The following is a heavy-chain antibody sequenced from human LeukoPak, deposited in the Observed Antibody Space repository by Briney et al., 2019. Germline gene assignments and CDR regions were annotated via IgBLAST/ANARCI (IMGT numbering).Heavy chain of an antibody. V-gene: IGHV3-64*01. D-gene: IGHD3-16*02. CDR1: GFIFYSYA. CDR3: TRGPGYDYVWGTYRADY. J-gene: IGHJ4*02. Sequence: GGSLRLSCSASGFIFYSYAMHWVRQAPGRGLEYVAAITSSGSSTFHANSVKGRFTISRDNSKNTLYLQMGGLRPEDMAVYFCTRGPGYDYVWGTYRADYWGQGTLVTVSS. CDR2: ITSSGSST.